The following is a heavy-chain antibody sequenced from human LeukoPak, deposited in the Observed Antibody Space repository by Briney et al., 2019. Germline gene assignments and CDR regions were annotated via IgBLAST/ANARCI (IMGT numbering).Heavy chain of an antibody. V-gene: IGHV1-3*01. D-gene: IGHD4-17*01. Sequence: GASVKVSCKASGYTFTSYAMHWVRQAPGQRLEWMGWINAGNGNTKYSQKFQGRVTITRDTSASTAYMELSSLRSEDTAVYYCARMASTVTTDFDYWGQGTLVTVSS. CDR1: GYTFTSYA. CDR3: ARMASTVTTDFDY. J-gene: IGHJ4*02. CDR2: INAGNGNT.